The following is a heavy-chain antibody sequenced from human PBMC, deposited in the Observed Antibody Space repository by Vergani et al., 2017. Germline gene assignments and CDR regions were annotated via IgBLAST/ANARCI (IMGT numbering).Heavy chain of an antibody. D-gene: IGHD3-10*01. CDR3: ARDYYGSGSFGGKIFDY. V-gene: IGHV1-69*01. CDR1: GGTFSSYA. J-gene: IGHJ4*02. CDR2: IIPIFGTA. Sequence: QVQLVQSGAEVKKPGSSVKVSCKASGGTFSSYAISWVRQATGQGLEWMGGIIPIFGTANYAQKFKGRVTITADESTSTAYMELSSLRSEDTAVYYCARDYYGSGSFGGKIFDYWGQGTLVTVSS.